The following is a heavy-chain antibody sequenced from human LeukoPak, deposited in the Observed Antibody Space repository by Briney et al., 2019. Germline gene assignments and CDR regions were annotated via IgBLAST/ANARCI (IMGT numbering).Heavy chain of an antibody. CDR2: INHSGST. D-gene: IGHD3-22*01. Sequence: PETLSLTCAVYGGSFCGYYWSWVRHPPGKGMGWIGEINHSGSTNYNPSLKCRVTISVDTSKNQFSLKLSSVTAADTAVYYCARGPGYYDSSGYYSYYFDYWGQGTLVTVSS. V-gene: IGHV4-34*01. CDR3: ARGPGYYDSSGYYSYYFDY. CDR1: GGSFCGYY. J-gene: IGHJ4*02.